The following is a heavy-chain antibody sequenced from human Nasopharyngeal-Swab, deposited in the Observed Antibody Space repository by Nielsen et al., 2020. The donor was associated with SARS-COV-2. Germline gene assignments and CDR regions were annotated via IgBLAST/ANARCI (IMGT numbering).Heavy chain of an antibody. CDR2: IKQDGSEK. J-gene: IGHJ5*02. CDR1: GFTFSSYW. Sequence: GGSLRLSCAASGFTFSSYWMSWVRQAPGKGLEWVANIKQDGSEKYYVDSVKGRFTISRDNAKNSLYLQMNSPRAEDTAVYYCARVRLDCSGGSCSNWFDPWGQGTLVTVSS. D-gene: IGHD2-15*01. V-gene: IGHV3-7*01. CDR3: ARVRLDCSGGSCSNWFDP.